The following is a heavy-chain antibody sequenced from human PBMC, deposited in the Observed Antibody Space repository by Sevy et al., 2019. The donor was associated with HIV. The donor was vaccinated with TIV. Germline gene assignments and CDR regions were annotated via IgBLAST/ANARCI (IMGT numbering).Heavy chain of an antibody. J-gene: IGHJ6*02. D-gene: IGHD3-16*01. Sequence: GGCLRLSCAASGFTFSSYDIHWVRQAPGKGLEWVAIISYDGSYRYYADSVRGRFSMSRDNSKNTMYLQMSGLSAEDTDVYYCAKNRPPRGRYISRNGMDVRGRGTTVTVSS. CDR3: AKNRPPRGRYISRNGMDV. CDR2: ISYDGSYR. V-gene: IGHV3-30*18. CDR1: GFTFSSYD.